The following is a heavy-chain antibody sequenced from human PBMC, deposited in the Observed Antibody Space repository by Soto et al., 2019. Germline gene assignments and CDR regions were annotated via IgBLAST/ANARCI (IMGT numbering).Heavy chain of an antibody. CDR2: ISGSGGST. CDR1: GFTFSSYA. D-gene: IGHD3-16*02. Sequence: GGSLRLSCAASGFTFSSYAMSWVRQAPGKGLEWVSAISGSGGSTYYADSVKGRFTISRDNSKNTLNLQMNSLRAEDTAVYYCAKGLGGSYRYYFDYWGQGTLVTVSS. CDR3: AKGLGGSYRYYFDY. J-gene: IGHJ4*02. V-gene: IGHV3-23*01.